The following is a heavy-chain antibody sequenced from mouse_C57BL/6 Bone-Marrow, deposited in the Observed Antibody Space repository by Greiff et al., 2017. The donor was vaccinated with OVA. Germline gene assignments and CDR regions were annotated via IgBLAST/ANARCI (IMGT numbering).Heavy chain of an antibody. CDR1: GFTFSSYG. J-gene: IGHJ2*01. CDR3: ARRGLETAQAPDY. D-gene: IGHD3-2*02. CDR2: ISSGGSYT. Sequence: EVMLVESGGDLVKPGGSLKLSCAASGFTFSSYGMSWVRQTPDKRLEWVATISSGGSYTYYPDSVKGRFTISRDNAKNTLYLQMSSLKSEDTAMYYCARRGLETAQAPDYWGQGTTLTVSS. V-gene: IGHV5-6*02.